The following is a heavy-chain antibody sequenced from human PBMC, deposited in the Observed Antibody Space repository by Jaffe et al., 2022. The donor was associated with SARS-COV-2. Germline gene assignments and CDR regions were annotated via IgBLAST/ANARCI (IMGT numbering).Heavy chain of an antibody. CDR1: GFTFSSYG. J-gene: IGHJ6*02. CDR2: ISHDGKNK. D-gene: IGHD3-3*01. CDR3: AKHRVGVTVFGVAPKGPTDV. V-gene: IGHV3-30*18. Sequence: QVQLVESGGGVVQPGRSLRLSCVASGFTFSSYGMHWVRQSPGKGLEWMAVISHDGKNKYYVDSVKGRFTISRDNSKNTLYLQMNSLTADDTAVYYCAKHRVGVTVFGVAPKGPTDVWGHGTAVTVSS.